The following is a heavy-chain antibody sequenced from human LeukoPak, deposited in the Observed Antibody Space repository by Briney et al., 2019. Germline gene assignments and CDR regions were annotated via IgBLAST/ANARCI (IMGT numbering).Heavy chain of an antibody. J-gene: IGHJ4*02. V-gene: IGHV3-30-3*01. CDR3: AREVVGALFDY. CDR1: GFTFSSYA. CDR2: ISYDGSNK. Sequence: GGSLRLSCAASGFTFSSYAMHWVRQAPGKGLEWVAVISYDGSNKYYADSVKGRFTISRDNSKNTLYLQMNSLRAEDTAVYYCAREVVGALFDYWGQGTLVTVSS. D-gene: IGHD1-26*01.